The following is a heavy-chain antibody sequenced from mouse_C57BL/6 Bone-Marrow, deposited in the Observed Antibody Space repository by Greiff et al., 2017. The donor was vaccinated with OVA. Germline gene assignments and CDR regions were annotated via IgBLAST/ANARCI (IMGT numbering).Heavy chain of an antibody. CDR3: AKEGYYGSSPSYWYFDV. CDR2: IWGGGST. J-gene: IGHJ1*03. CDR1: GFSLTSYG. Sequence: VHLVESGPGLVAPSQSLSITCTVSGFSLTSYGVDWVRQPPGKGLEWLGVIWGGGSTNYNSALMSRLSISKDNPKSQVFLKMNSLQTDDTAMYYCAKEGYYGSSPSYWYFDVWGTGTTVTVSS. D-gene: IGHD1-1*01. V-gene: IGHV2-9*01.